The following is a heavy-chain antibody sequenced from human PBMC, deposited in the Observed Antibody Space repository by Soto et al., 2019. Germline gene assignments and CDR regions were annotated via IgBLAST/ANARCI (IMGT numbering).Heavy chain of an antibody. D-gene: IGHD2-15*01. Sequence: ASVKVSCKASGGTFSSYTISWVRQAPGQGLEWMGRIIPILGIANYAQKFQGRVTITADKSTSTAYMELSSLRSEDTAVYYCARDQLKYWYFDYWGQGTLVTVSS. J-gene: IGHJ4*02. CDR3: ARDQLKYWYFDY. V-gene: IGHV1-69*04. CDR1: GGTFSSYT. CDR2: IIPILGIA.